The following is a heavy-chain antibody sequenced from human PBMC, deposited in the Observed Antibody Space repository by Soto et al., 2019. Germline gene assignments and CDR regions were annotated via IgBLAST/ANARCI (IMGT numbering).Heavy chain of an antibody. J-gene: IGHJ6*02. CDR3: ARDSRTPSGGMDV. V-gene: IGHV4-30-4*01. Sequence: QVQLQESGPGLVKPSQTLSLTCTVSGGFINSGDYHWTWIRQFPGKGLEWIGGIYYSASTYYNPALVSRITISVDTSKNQFSLKLTSVTAADTAVYYCARDSRTPSGGMDVWGQGTTVTVSS. CDR1: GGFINSGDYH. CDR2: IYYSAST.